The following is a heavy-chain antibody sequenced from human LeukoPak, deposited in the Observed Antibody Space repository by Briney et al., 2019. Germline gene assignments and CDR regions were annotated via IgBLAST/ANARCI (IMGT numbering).Heavy chain of an antibody. Sequence: SVKVSCKASGGTFSSYAISWVRQAPGQGLEWMGRIIPIFGTANYAQKFQGRVAITTDESTSTAYMELSSLRSEDTAVYYCARDIIDLPVTMVRGELIGFDYWGQGTLVTVSS. CDR2: IIPIFGTA. V-gene: IGHV1-69*05. CDR3: ARDIIDLPVTMVRGELIGFDY. CDR1: GGTFSSYA. D-gene: IGHD3-10*01. J-gene: IGHJ4*02.